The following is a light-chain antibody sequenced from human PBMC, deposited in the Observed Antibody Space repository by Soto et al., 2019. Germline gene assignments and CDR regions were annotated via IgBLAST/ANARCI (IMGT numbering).Light chain of an antibody. CDR1: QSVSSN. CDR2: GAS. Sequence: EIVLTQSPATLTLSPGERATLSCRASQSVSSNLAWYQQKHGQAPRLLIYGASNRATGIPARFGGSGSGTDFTLTTSSLEPEHFAVYYCQQRSNWPLTFGGGTKVEI. J-gene: IGKJ4*01. CDR3: QQRSNWPLT. V-gene: IGKV3-11*01.